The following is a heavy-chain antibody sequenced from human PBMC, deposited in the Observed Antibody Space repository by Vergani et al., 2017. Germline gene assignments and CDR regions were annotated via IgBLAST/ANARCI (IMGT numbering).Heavy chain of an antibody. CDR2: IYSGGST. Sequence: EVQLVESGGGLVKPGGSLRLSCAASGFTVSSNYMSWVRQAPGKGLEWVSVIYSGGSTYYADSVKGRFTISRDNAKNTLYLQMNSLRAEDTAVYYCARDRGYCSGGSCYPLQYYGMDVWGQGP. J-gene: IGHJ6*02. CDR1: GFTVSSNY. CDR3: ARDRGYCSGGSCYPLQYYGMDV. D-gene: IGHD2-15*01. V-gene: IGHV3-53*01.